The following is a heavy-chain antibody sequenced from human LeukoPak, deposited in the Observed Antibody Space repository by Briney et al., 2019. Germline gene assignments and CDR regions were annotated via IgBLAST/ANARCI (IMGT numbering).Heavy chain of an antibody. CDR2: INQSGDT. D-gene: IGHD3-10*01. J-gene: IGHJ5*02. V-gene: IGHV4-34*01. CDR1: GGSSSDYH. Sequence: SETLSLTCRDYGGSSSDYHWSWIRQPPGKGLEWIGEINQSGDTNYNPSLTSRVTLSVETSKYQFSLRLTSVTAADTAVYYCARVTYGSGSYHGRFDPWGQGTLVTVSS. CDR3: ARVTYGSGSYHGRFDP.